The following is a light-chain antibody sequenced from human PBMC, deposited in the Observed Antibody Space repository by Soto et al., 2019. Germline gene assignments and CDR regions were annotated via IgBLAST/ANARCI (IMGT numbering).Light chain of an antibody. J-gene: IGLJ2*01. Sequence: QSVLTQPASVSGSPGQSITISCTGTRSDIGDYNYVSWYQHNPGKAPKVIIYEVTHRPSGVSNRFSGSKSANTASLTISGLQAEDEAYYYCSSYTRTSTLVFGGGTQLTVL. V-gene: IGLV2-14*01. CDR2: EVT. CDR3: SSYTRTSTLV. CDR1: RSDIGDYNY.